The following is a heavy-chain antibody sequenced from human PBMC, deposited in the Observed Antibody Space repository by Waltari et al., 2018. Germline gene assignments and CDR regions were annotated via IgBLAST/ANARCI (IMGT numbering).Heavy chain of an antibody. D-gene: IGHD4-17*01. Sequence: QVQLVESGGGVVQPGWSLRLSCAASGFTFSSYGMHWVRQAPGKGLEWVAVISYDGSNKYYADSVKGRFTISRDNSKNTLYLQMNSLRAEDTAVYYCAKERVGDDFDYWGQGTLVTVSS. CDR2: ISYDGSNK. CDR1: GFTFSSYG. CDR3: AKERVGDDFDY. J-gene: IGHJ4*02. V-gene: IGHV3-30*18.